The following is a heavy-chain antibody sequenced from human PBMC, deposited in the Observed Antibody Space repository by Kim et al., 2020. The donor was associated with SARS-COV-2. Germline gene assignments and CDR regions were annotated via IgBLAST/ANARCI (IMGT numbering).Heavy chain of an antibody. CDR1: GFTFSSYA. J-gene: IGHJ4*02. D-gene: IGHD4-17*01. Sequence: GGSLRLSCAASGFTFSSYAMHWVRQAPGKGLEWVAVISYDGSNKYYADSVKGRFTISRDNSKNTLYLQMNNLRAEDTAVYYCARQGLHLATVTSFDYWGQGTLVTVSS. CDR2: ISYDGSNK. V-gene: IGHV3-30-3*01. CDR3: ARQGLHLATVTSFDY.